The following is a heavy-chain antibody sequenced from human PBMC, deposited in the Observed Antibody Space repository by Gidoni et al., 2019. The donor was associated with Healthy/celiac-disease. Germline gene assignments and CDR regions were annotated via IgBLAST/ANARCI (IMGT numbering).Heavy chain of an antibody. CDR3: ARGLSGSYSPRNYYYYGMDV. CDR2: INPSGGST. V-gene: IGHV1-46*03. D-gene: IGHD1-26*01. CDR1: GYTFTSYY. Sequence: QVQLVQSGAEVKKPGASVKVSCKASGYTFTSYYMHWVRQAPGQGLEWRGIINPSGGSTSYAQKFQGRVTMTRDTSTSTVYMELSSLRSEDTAVYYCARGLSGSYSPRNYYYYGMDVWGQGTTVTVSS. J-gene: IGHJ6*02.